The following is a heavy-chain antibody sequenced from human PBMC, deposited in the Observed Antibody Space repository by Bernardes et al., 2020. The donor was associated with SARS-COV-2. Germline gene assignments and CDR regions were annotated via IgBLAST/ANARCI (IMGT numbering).Heavy chain of an antibody. CDR3: ASYYGSGTAGYFDC. CDR2: IYTSGST. J-gene: IGHJ4*02. CDR1: GGSISSGSYY. Sequence: SETLSLTCTVSGGSISSGSYYWSWIRQPAGKGLEWIGRIYTSGSTNYNPSLKSRVTISVDTSKNQFSLKLSSVTAADTAVYYCASYYGSGTAGYFDCWGQGTLVTVSS. D-gene: IGHD3-10*01. V-gene: IGHV4-61*02.